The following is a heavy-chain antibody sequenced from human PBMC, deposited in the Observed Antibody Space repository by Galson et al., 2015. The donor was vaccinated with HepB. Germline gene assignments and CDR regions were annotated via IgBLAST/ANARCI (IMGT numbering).Heavy chain of an antibody. Sequence: SLRLSCAASGFTFSSYGMHWVRQVPGKGLEWVSVIWCGGSNKYYADSVRGRFTISRDNSKNTLYLQMNSLRAEDTAVYYCARDLGRVTVISFHWGQGTLDSVYS. V-gene: IGHV3-33*01. CDR3: ARDLGRVTVISFH. CDR1: GFTFSSYG. J-gene: IGHJ1*01. D-gene: IGHD2-21*02. CDR2: IWCGGSNK.